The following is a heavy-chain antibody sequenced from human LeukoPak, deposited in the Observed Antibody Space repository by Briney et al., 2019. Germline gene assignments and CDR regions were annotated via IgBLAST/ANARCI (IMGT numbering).Heavy chain of an antibody. D-gene: IGHD2-2*02. CDR2: IIPIFGTA. CDR1: GGTFSSYA. J-gene: IGHJ5*02. V-gene: IGHV1-69*01. Sequence: ASVKVSCKASGGTFSSYAISWVRQAPGQGLEWMGGIIPIFGTANYAQHFQGRVTITADESASTAYMEVRSLRSEDTAVYYCARDRGYCTRTNCYRGWFDPWGQGTLVTVSS. CDR3: ARDRGYCTRTNCYRGWFDP.